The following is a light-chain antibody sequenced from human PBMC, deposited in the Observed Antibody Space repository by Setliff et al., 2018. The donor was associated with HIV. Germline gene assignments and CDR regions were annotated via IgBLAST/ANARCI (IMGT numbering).Light chain of an antibody. CDR2: EVT. CDR3: CSNTGSNTYV. CDR1: SSDVSAYKY. J-gene: IGLJ1*01. Sequence: QSVLAQPASVSGSPGQSITISCTGTSSDVSAYKYVSWYQQHPGKAPKLMIYEVTNRPSGVSNRFSGSKSGNVASLTISGLQAEDEADYYCCSNTGSNTYVFGTGTKV. V-gene: IGLV2-14*01.